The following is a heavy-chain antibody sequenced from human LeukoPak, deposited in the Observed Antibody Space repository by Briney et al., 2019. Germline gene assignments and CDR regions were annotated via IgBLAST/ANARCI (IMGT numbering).Heavy chain of an antibody. Sequence: ASVTVSCKDSGYTFSSYEINWVRQAPGQGLEWMGWMNPNSGDTVYAQKFQGRITMTRSTSISTAYMELNSLRSEDTAVYYCARGLGSYDSSELTWPMISFWGQGTVVTVSS. V-gene: IGHV1-8*01. CDR1: GYTFSSYE. J-gene: IGHJ4*02. D-gene: IGHD3-22*01. CDR3: ARGLGSYDSSELTWPMISF. CDR2: MNPNSGDT.